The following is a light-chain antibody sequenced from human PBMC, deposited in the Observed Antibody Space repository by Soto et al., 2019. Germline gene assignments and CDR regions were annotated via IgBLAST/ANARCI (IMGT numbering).Light chain of an antibody. J-gene: IGKJ4*01. CDR1: QSVSNNY. CDR2: GAS. V-gene: IGKV3-20*01. Sequence: EVVLTQSPATLSLSPGAGATLSCRASQSVSNNYLAWYQQKPGQAPRLLIYGASNRATGIPDRFSGSGSGTDFTLTISRLEPEDFAVYYCQQYDSSPLTFGGGTKVDIK. CDR3: QQYDSSPLT.